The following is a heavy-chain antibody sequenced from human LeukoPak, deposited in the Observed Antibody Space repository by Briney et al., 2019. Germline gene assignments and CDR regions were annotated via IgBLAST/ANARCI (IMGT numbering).Heavy chain of an antibody. Sequence: ASVKVSCKASGYTFTSSYIHCVPDTPEQGLANMGIINPRGGSTNSAQKFQGRVTMTRDTSTSTVYMELSSLRSEDTAVYYCARDLCGNGVCSYAFDIWGQETMVTVS. CDR1: GYTFTSSY. CDR2: INPRGGST. CDR3: ARDLCGNGVCSYAFDI. J-gene: IGHJ3*02. V-gene: IGHV1-46*01. D-gene: IGHD2-8*01.